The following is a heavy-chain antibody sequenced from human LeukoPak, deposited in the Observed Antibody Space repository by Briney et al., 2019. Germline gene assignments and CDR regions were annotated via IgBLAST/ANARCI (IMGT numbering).Heavy chain of an antibody. CDR3: AREIDFWSGYYWGGLDY. V-gene: IGHV3-30-3*01. CDR2: ISYDGSNK. CDR1: GFTFSSYA. J-gene: IGHJ4*02. Sequence: PGRSLRLSCAASGFTFSSYAMHWVRQAPGKGLEWVAVISYDGSNKYYADSVKGRFTISRDNSKNTLYLQMNSLRAEDTAVYYCAREIDFWSGYYWGGLDYWGQGTLVTVSS. D-gene: IGHD3-3*01.